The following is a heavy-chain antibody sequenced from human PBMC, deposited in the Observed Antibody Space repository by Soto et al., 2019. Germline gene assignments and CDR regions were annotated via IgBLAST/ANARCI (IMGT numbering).Heavy chain of an antibody. CDR3: ARGEWELPIDY. V-gene: IGHV4-30-4*01. CDR2: VYYLGST. D-gene: IGHD1-26*01. J-gene: IGHJ4*02. Sequence: QVQLQESGPGLVKPSQTLSLTCTVSGDSITSGDFYWTWIRQPPGKDLEWIGYVYYLGSTYFNPSLKSRASMSVDTSKNQFSLKVYSVTSADTAVYYCARGEWELPIDYWGQGTLVTVSS. CDR1: GDSITSGDFY.